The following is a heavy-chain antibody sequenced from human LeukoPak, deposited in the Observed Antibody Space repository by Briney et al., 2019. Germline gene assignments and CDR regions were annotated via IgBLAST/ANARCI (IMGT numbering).Heavy chain of an antibody. CDR3: TRTVYDSSGYYYFFDY. Sequence: SETLSLTCTVSGGSISSYYWSWIRQPPGEGLEWIGYVYYSGSTSYNPSLKSRVTISVDTSKNQFSLKLSSVTAADTAVYYCTRTVYDSSGYYYFFDYWGQGTLVTVSS. CDR2: VYYSGST. V-gene: IGHV4-59*01. J-gene: IGHJ4*02. CDR1: GGSISSYY. D-gene: IGHD3-22*01.